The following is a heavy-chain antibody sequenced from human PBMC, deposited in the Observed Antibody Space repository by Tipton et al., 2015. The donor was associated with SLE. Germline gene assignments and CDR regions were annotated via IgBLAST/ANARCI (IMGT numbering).Heavy chain of an antibody. V-gene: IGHV3-30-3*01. CDR1: GFSLNNYA. CDR3: AHITIFGVVPDGFDI. J-gene: IGHJ3*02. Sequence: SLRLSCAASGFSLNNYAIHWVRQAPGQGLEWVAVISYNGYNEYYADSVKGRFTISRDTSTNTLYLQMNSLRAEDTAVYYCAHITIFGVVPDGFDIWGQGTMVTVSS. D-gene: IGHD3-3*01. CDR2: ISYNGYNE.